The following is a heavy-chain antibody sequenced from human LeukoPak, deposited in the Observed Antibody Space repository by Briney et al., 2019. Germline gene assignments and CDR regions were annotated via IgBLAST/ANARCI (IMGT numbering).Heavy chain of an antibody. CDR2: ISGSGSGT. J-gene: IGHJ4*02. Sequence: PGGSLRLSCAASGFTFSSYAMSWVRQAPGKGLEWVSAISGSGSGTYYADSVKGRFIISRGNSKNTLYLQMNSLSAEDTAVYYCAKHSSSWHYFDYWGQGTLVTVPS. CDR3: AKHSSSWHYFDY. CDR1: GFTFSSYA. V-gene: IGHV3-23*01. D-gene: IGHD6-13*01.